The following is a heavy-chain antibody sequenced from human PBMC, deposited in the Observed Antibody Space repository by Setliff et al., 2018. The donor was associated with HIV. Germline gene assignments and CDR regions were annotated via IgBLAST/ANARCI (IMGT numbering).Heavy chain of an antibody. J-gene: IGHJ6*03. D-gene: IGHD6-19*01. Sequence: ASVKVSCKASGYPFTSYGLCWVRQAPGQGLEWMGWISPYNGDTYYDEKFQGRVTMTRNTSISTAYMELSSLRSEDTAVYYCARGAWYTSGWYSSRYMDVWGKGTTVTVSS. CDR1: GYPFTSYG. CDR3: ARGAWYTSGWYSSRYMDV. CDR2: ISPYNGDT. V-gene: IGHV1-8*02.